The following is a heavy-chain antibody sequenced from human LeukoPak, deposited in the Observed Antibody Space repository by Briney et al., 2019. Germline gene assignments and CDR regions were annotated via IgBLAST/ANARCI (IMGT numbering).Heavy chain of an antibody. V-gene: IGHV3-23*01. D-gene: IGHD6-13*01. Sequence: GGSLRLSCAASGFTFSSYAMRWVRQPPGKGLEWPSSISGNGYTTYYADSVKGRFTVSRDNSKNTLFLQMNSLRAEDTAVYFCVKGVSSPLYYFDYWGQGALVTVSS. CDR1: GFTFSSYA. CDR3: VKGVSSPLYYFDY. J-gene: IGHJ4*02. CDR2: ISGNGYTT.